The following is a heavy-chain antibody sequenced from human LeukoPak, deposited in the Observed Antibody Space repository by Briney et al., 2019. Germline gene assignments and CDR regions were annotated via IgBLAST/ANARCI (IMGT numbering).Heavy chain of an antibody. CDR1: GGSISSSSYY. CDR3: ARLYYYDSSGYYYSY. CDR2: IYYSGST. Sequence: SETLSLTCTVSGGSISSSSYYWGWIRQPPGKGLDWIGSIYYSGSTYYNPSLKSRVTISVDTSKNQFSLKLSSVTAADTAVYYCARLYYYDSSGYYYSYWGQGTLVTVSS. J-gene: IGHJ4*02. V-gene: IGHV4-39*01. D-gene: IGHD3-22*01.